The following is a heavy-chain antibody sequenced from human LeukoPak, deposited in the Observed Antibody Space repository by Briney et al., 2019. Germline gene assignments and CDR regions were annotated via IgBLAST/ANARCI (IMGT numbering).Heavy chain of an antibody. CDR1: GFTFSGHW. Sequence: GGSLRLSCATSGFTFSGHWMNWLRQPPGKGLEWVSRISSDGTITYYAGFVKGRFIISRDNARNTLYLQMNSLRVDDTAVYYCAKSDSFDPWGQGTLVTVSS. CDR3: AKSDSFDP. CDR2: ISSDGTIT. D-gene: IGHD3/OR15-3a*01. V-gene: IGHV3-74*01. J-gene: IGHJ5*02.